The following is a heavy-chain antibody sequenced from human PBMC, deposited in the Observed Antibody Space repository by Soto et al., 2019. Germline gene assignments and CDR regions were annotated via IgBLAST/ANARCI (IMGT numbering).Heavy chain of an antibody. CDR2: IYYSGST. Sequence: SETLSLTCTVSGGSISSGDYYWSWIRQPPGKGLEWIGYIYYSGSTYYNPSLKSRVTISVDTSKNQFSLKLSSVTAADTAVYYCARVMVVPAAMICMFDYWGQGTLVTVSS. V-gene: IGHV4-30-4*01. D-gene: IGHD2-2*01. J-gene: IGHJ4*02. CDR3: ARVMVVPAAMICMFDY. CDR1: GGSISSGDYY.